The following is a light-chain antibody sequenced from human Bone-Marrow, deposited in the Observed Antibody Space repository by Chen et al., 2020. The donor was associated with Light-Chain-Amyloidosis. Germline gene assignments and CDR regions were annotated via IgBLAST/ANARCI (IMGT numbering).Light chain of an antibody. CDR3: QQSYSTPPT. CDR2: AAS. CDR1: QSISSY. V-gene: IGKV1-39*01. Sequence: DIQMTPSPSSLAASVGDRVTITCRASQSISSYLHWYQQKPGKAPKLLIYAASSLQSGVPSRFSGSGSGTDFTLTISSLQPEDFATYYCQQSYSTPPTFGQGTKVEIK. J-gene: IGKJ1*01.